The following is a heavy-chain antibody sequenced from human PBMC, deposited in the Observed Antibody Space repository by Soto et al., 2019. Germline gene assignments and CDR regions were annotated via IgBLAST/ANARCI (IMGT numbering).Heavy chain of an antibody. J-gene: IGHJ5*02. CDR2: ISYDGGDK. CDR3: AKEIPSGWNWFDP. V-gene: IGHV3-30*18. Sequence: TGGSLRLSCGASGFTFTSYGMHWVRQAPGKGLEWVAVISYDGGDKYYADSVKGRFTISRDNSKNTLYLQMNSLRAEDTAVYYCAKEIPSGWNWFDPWGQGTLVTVSS. CDR1: GFTFTSYG. D-gene: IGHD6-19*01.